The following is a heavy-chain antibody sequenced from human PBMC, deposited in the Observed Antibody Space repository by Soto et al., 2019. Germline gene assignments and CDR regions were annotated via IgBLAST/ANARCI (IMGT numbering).Heavy chain of an antibody. D-gene: IGHD2-8*01. Sequence: EVQLLESGGGLVQPGGSLRLSCAASGFTFSSYATNWVRQAPGKGLEWVSGISGSGGSTDYADSVKGRFTISRDNSKNTLYLQMNILRAEDTAVYYCAKAMGQRTPSAFDIWGQGTMFTVSS. CDR2: ISGSGGST. J-gene: IGHJ3*02. CDR1: GFTFSSYA. V-gene: IGHV3-23*01. CDR3: AKAMGQRTPSAFDI.